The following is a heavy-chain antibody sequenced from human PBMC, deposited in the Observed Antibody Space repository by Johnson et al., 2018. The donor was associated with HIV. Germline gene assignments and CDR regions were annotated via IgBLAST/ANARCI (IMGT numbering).Heavy chain of an antibody. D-gene: IGHD6-13*01. CDR2: IRYDGSDK. CDR3: AKDTQGSWFPNALDI. CDR1: GFTFSGYG. Sequence: QVQLVESGGGVVQPGWSLRLSCAASGFTFSGYGMHWVRQAPGKGLEWVSFIRYDGSDKYCIDSVEGRFTISRDNSKNTLYLQMSSLRLEDTAVYYCAKDTQGSWFPNALDIWGQGTMVTVSS. V-gene: IGHV3-30*02. J-gene: IGHJ3*02.